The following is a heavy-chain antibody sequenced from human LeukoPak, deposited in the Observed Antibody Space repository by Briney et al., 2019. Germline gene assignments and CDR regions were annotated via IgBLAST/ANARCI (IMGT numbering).Heavy chain of an antibody. CDR2: IYPGDSDT. J-gene: IGHJ3*02. CDR1: GYIFTSYW. V-gene: IGHV5-51*01. Sequence: GASLKISCQGSGYIFTSYWIGWVRQVPGKGLEWMGIIYPGDSDTRYGPSFQGQVTISADKSISTAYLQWSSLKASDTAMYYCARYPGPNDAFDIWGQGTMVTVSS. CDR3: ARYPGPNDAFDI.